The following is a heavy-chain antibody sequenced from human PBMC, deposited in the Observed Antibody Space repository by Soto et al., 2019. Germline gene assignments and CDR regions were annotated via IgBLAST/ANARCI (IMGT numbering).Heavy chain of an antibody. CDR3: AREREPSWFEDGMDV. V-gene: IGHV3-33*01. J-gene: IGHJ6*02. CDR2: IWYDGSNK. D-gene: IGHD3-10*01. CDR1: GFTFSIYG. Sequence: GGSLRLSCAASGFTFSIYGMHWVRQGPGKGLEWVAVIWYDGSNKYYADSVKGRFTISRDNSKNTLYLQMNSLRAEDTAVYYCAREREPSWFEDGMDVWGQGTTVTVSS.